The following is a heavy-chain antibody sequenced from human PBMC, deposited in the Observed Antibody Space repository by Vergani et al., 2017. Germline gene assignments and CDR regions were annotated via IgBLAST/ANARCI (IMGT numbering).Heavy chain of an antibody. CDR1: GGSISSSSYY. CDR2: IYYSGST. J-gene: IGHJ6*03. CDR3: TSCLPPYYYYYYMDV. V-gene: IGHV4-39*01. Sequence: QLQLQESGPGLVKPSETLSLTCTVSGGSISSSSYYWGWIRQPPGKGLEWIGSIYYSGSTYYNPSLKSRVTISVDTSKNQFSLKLSSVTAADTAVYYCTSCLPPYYYYYYMDVWGKGP.